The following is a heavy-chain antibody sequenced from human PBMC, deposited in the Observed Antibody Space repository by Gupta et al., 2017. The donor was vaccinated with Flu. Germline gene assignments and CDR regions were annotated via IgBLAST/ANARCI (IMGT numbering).Heavy chain of an antibody. D-gene: IGHD2-2*01. J-gene: IGHJ4*02. CDR2: ISGSGGST. Sequence: EVQLLVSGGGLIDPGGSVGLSWSACGFTFLRESMRWVRPAPGKGLEWVSAISGSGGSTYYADSVKGRFTISRDNSKNTLYLQMNSLRAEDTAVYYCAKGPCSSTSCYPYYFDYWGQGTLVTVSS. CDR3: AKGPCSSTSCYPYYFDY. CDR1: GFTFLRES. V-gene: IGHV3-23*01.